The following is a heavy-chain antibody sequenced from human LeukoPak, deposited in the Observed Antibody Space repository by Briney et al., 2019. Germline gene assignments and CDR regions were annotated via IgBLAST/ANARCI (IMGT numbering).Heavy chain of an antibody. CDR3: ARLFQKSGGVDY. CDR2: IYYSGST. Sequence: TSETLSLTCTVSGGSISSYYWSWIRQPPGKGLEWIGYIYYSGSTNYNPSLKSRVTISVDTSKNQFSLKLSSVTAADTAVYYCARLFQKSGGVDYWGQGTLVTVSS. J-gene: IGHJ4*02. CDR1: GGSISSYY. D-gene: IGHD3-10*01. V-gene: IGHV4-59*08.